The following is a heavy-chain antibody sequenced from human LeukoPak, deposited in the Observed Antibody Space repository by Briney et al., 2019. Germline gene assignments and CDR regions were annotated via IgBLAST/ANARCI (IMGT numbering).Heavy chain of an antibody. CDR3: ARGGGYSYGLVDY. J-gene: IGHJ4*02. CDR1: GFSFSSYW. Sequence: PGGSLRLSCAASGFSFSSYWMHWVRQAPGKGLVRVSRINSAGSSTSYAVSVEGRITISRDNAKNTLYLQMNSLRAEDTAVYFCARGGGYSYGLVDYWGQGTLVTVSS. V-gene: IGHV3-74*01. CDR2: INSAGSST. D-gene: IGHD5-18*01.